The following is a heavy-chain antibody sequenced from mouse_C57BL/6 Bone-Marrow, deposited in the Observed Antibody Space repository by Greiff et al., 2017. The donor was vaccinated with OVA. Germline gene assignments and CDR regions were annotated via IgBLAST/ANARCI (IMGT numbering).Heavy chain of an antibody. V-gene: IGHV5-6*01. CDR3: ARHASSPYWYFDV. D-gene: IGHD1-1*01. J-gene: IGHJ1*03. CDR1: GFTFSSYG. Sequence: EVKVVESGGDLVKPGGSLKLSCAASGFTFSSYGMSWVRQTPDKRLEWVATISSGGSYTYYPDSVKGRFTISRDNAKNTLYLQMSSLKSEYTAMYYCARHASSPYWYFDVWGTGTTVTVSS. CDR2: ISSGGSYT.